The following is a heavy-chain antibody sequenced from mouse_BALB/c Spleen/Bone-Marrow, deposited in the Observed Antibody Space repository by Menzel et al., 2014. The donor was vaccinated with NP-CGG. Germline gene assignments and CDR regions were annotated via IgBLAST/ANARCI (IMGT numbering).Heavy chain of an antibody. J-gene: IGHJ4*01. Sequence: EVHLVESGPSLVKPSQTLSLTCSVTGDSITSGYWYWIRKFPGNKLEYMGYISYSGITYYNPSLKSRISITRDTSKNQYYLQLNSVTTEDTATYFCARLEEGYGNYEGYYSALDYWGQGTSVTVSS. D-gene: IGHD2-10*02. CDR2: ISYSGIT. CDR1: GDSITSGY. V-gene: IGHV3-8*02. CDR3: ARLEEGYGNYEGYYSALDY.